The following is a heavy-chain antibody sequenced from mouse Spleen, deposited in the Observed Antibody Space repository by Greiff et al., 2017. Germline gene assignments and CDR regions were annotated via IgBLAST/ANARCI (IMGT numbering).Heavy chain of an antibody. CDR3: ARSLYYGSSLFAY. Sequence: QVQLKETGPGLVAPSQSLSITCTVSGFSLTSYGVHWVRQPPGKGLEWLVVIWSDGSTNYNSALKSRLSISKDNSKSQVFLKMNSLQTDDTAMYYCARSLYYGSSLFAYWGQGTLVTVSA. V-gene: IGHV2-6*03. CDR1: GFSLTSYG. D-gene: IGHD1-1*01. CDR2: IWSDGST. J-gene: IGHJ3*01.